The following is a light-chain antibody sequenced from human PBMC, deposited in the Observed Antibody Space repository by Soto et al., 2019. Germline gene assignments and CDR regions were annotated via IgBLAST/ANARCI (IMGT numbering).Light chain of an antibody. CDR3: PHYRTS. J-gene: IGKJ4*01. Sequence: EIVLTQSPGTLYLSPGERATLSCRASQGVSSSYLAWYQQKPGQPPRLLIDGASSRAIGIPDRFSGSGSGTEFTLTITRLEPEDLAVYYCPHYRTSFGGGMKVETK. CDR1: QGVSSSY. V-gene: IGKV3-20*01. CDR2: GAS.